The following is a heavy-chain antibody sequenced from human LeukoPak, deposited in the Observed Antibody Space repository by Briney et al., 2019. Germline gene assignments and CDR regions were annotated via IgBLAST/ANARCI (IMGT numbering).Heavy chain of an antibody. V-gene: IGHV3-7*01. J-gene: IGHJ4*02. CDR1: GFTFSSYW. Sequence: GGSLRLSCAASGFTFSSYWMSWVRQAPGTGLEWVANIKQDGSEKYYVDSVKGRFTISRDNAKNSLYLQMNSLRAEDTAVYYCARDRGGSYLGGFDYWGQGTLVTVSS. CDR3: ARDRGGSYLGGFDY. D-gene: IGHD1-26*01. CDR2: IKQDGSEK.